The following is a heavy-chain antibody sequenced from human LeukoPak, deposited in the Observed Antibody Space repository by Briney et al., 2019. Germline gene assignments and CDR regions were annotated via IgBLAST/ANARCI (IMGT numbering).Heavy chain of an antibody. CDR3: ARDIVVVPAASYYYYGMDV. CDR2: ISAYNNNT. CDR1: GYTFTIYG. J-gene: IGHJ6*02. Sequence: GASVKVSCKASGYTFTIYGISWVRQAPGQGLEWMGWISAYNNNTNYAQKLQGRVTMTTDTSTSTAYMELRSLRSDDTAVYYCARDIVVVPAASYYYYGMDVWGQGTTVTVSS. D-gene: IGHD2-2*01. V-gene: IGHV1-18*01.